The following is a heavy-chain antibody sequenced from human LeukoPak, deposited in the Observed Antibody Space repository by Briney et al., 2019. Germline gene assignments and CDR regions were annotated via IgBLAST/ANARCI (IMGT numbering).Heavy chain of an antibody. CDR1: GFTFTIYG. D-gene: IGHD6-13*01. CDR2: ISYDGSDK. CDR3: AKDRLQQLGEFDY. J-gene: IGHJ4*02. Sequence: GGSLRLSCAASGFTFTIYGMHWVRQAPGKGLEWVAVISYDGSDKYYADSVKGRFTISRDNSKNTLYLQMNSLRTDDTAVYYCAKDRLQQLGEFDYWGQGSLVTVSS. V-gene: IGHV3-30*18.